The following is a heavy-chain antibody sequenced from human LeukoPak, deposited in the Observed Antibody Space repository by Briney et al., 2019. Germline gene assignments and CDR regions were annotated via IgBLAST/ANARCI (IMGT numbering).Heavy chain of an antibody. D-gene: IGHD5-12*01. V-gene: IGHV1-18*01. CDR2: ISASNGNT. Sequence: ASVMVSFMASGYTFTTYGISWVRPAPGQGLEWMGWISASNGNTSYAQKLQGRVTMTTDTSTSTAYMELRSLRYDDTAVYYCARDRRGYSGYDPLDYWGQGTPVTVSS. CDR3: ARDRRGYSGYDPLDY. J-gene: IGHJ4*02. CDR1: GYTFTTYG.